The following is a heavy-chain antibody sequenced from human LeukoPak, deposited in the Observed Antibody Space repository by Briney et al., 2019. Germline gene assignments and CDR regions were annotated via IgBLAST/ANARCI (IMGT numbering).Heavy chain of an antibody. CDR3: AKGSYYCSSSSCPQYYYYMDV. CDR1: GFTFNSHG. V-gene: IGHV3-30*02. CDR2: IRYDGSDK. Sequence: PGGSLRLSCAASGFTFNSHGMHWVRQAPGKGLEWVAFIRYDGSDKYYADSVKGRLTISRDNSKNTLYLQMSSLRAEDTAVYYCAKGSYYCSSSSCPQYYYYMDVWGKGTMVTVSS. J-gene: IGHJ6*03. D-gene: IGHD2-2*01.